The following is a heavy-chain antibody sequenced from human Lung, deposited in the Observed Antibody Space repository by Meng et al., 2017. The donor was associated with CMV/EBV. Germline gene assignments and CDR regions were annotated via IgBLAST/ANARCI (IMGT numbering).Heavy chain of an antibody. CDR3: LKDYQTI. V-gene: IGHV3-7*01. Sequence: GGSLRLSCEDSGFTFSDQWMSWVRQAPGKGLEWVGRISKSGVDTYYADSVRGRFSISRDNVRGSLFLQMNSLRLEDSCVYFCLKDYQTIWGQGTVVTVSS. J-gene: IGHJ4*02. CDR1: GFTFSDQW. CDR2: ISKSGVDT. D-gene: IGHD2-2*01.